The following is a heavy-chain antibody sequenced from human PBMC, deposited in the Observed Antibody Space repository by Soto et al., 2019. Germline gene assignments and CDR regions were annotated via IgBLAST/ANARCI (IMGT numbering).Heavy chain of an antibody. CDR1: VYSVSSGHYY. J-gene: IGHJ6*02. CDR3: ERDGAGRITKNTYYNNGMDV. D-gene: IGHD3-22*01. V-gene: IGHV4-61*01. Sequence: ETLTLTGSVSVYSVSSGHYYWSWIRQPPGKGLEWIWYIDYRGSTNDNPSLKSRVTISVGTSKKQFSLKLSSVAAADTYVYYCERDGAGRITKNTYYNNGMDVWGPGNPVTVSS. CDR2: IDYRGST.